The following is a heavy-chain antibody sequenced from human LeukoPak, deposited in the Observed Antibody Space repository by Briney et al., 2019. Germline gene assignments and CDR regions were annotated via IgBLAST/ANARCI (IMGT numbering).Heavy chain of an antibody. CDR1: GFTFSSYA. J-gene: IGHJ4*02. CDR2: ISGSGGST. CDR3: AKDWGQLWYFDY. D-gene: IGHD5-18*01. V-gene: IGHV3-23*01. Sequence: GGSLSLSCAASGFTFSSYAMSWVRQAPGKGLEWISAISGSGGSTYYADTVKGRFTISRDNSKNTLYRQMNSLGAEDTGEYYCAKDWGQLWYFDYLGQGTLVTVSS.